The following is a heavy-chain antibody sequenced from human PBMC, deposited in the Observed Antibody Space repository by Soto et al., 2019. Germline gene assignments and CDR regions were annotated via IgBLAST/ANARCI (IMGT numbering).Heavy chain of an antibody. D-gene: IGHD4-17*01. J-gene: IGHJ5*02. Sequence: EVQLVESGGGLVQPGGSLRLSCAASGFTFSSYSMNWVRQAPGKGLEWVSYISSSSSTIYYADSVKGRFTISRDNAKNSLYLQMNSLRAEDTAVYYCAGEADYLNWFDPWGQGTLVTLSS. V-gene: IGHV3-48*01. CDR3: AGEADYLNWFDP. CDR1: GFTFSSYS. CDR2: ISSSSSTI.